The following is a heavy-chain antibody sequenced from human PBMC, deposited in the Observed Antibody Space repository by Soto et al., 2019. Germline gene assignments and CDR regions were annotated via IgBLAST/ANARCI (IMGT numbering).Heavy chain of an antibody. D-gene: IGHD6-19*01. CDR2: IYYSGST. Sequence: PSQTLSLTCTVSGGSISSGDYYWSWIRQPPGKGLEWIGYIYYSGSTYYNPSLKSRVTISVDTSKNQFSLKLSSVTAADTAVYYCARDRTVAGTIDYWGQGTLVTVS. CDR3: ARDRTVAGTIDY. J-gene: IGHJ4*02. CDR1: GGSISSGDYY. V-gene: IGHV4-30-4*01.